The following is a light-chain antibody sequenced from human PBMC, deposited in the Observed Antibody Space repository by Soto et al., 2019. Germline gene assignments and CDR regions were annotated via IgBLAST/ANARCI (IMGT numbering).Light chain of an antibody. CDR2: DAH. J-gene: IGKJ4*01. Sequence: DIQMTQSPSTLSASVGDRVTITCRASQSISSWLAWYQQKPGKAPKLLIDDAHSLESGVPSRFSGSGSGTEFTLTISSLQPDDFATYYCKQYNSYSLTFGGGTKVEIK. CDR1: QSISSW. CDR3: KQYNSYSLT. V-gene: IGKV1-5*01.